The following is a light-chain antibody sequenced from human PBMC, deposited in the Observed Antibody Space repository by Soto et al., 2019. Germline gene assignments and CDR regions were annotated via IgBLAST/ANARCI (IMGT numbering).Light chain of an antibody. CDR2: GAS. J-gene: IGKJ3*01. V-gene: IGKV3-20*01. Sequence: DIVLTPSPGTLSLSPRERATLSCRASQSVSSSYLAWYQQKPGQAPRLLIYGASSRATGIPGRFSGSGSGTDFTLTISRLEPEDFAVYYCQQYGRSPFTFGPGTKVDIK. CDR3: QQYGRSPFT. CDR1: QSVSSSY.